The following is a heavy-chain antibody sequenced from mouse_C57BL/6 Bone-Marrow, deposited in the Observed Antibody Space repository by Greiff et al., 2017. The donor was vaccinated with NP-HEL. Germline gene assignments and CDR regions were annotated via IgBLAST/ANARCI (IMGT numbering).Heavy chain of an antibody. Sequence: QVQLQQPGAELVKPGASVKMSCKASGYTFTSYWITWVKQRPGQGLEWIGDIYPGSGSTNYNEKFKSKATLTVDTSSSTAYMQLSSLTSEDSAVYYCARRGGSTMVYYYAMDYWGQGTSVTVSS. J-gene: IGHJ4*01. CDR1: GYTFTSYW. CDR3: ARRGGSTMVYYYAMDY. V-gene: IGHV1-55*01. CDR2: IYPGSGST. D-gene: IGHD2-13*01.